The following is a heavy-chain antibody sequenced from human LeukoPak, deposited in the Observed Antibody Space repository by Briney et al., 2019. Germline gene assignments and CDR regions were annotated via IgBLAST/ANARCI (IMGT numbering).Heavy chain of an antibody. CDR2: INHSGST. D-gene: IGHD5-18*01. CDR1: GGSFSGYY. CDR3: ARRIQLWSCFDY. J-gene: IGHJ4*02. Sequence: SETLSLTCAVYGGSFSGYYWSWIRQPPGKGLEWIGEINHSGSTNYNPSLKSRVTISVDTSKNQFSLKLSSVTAADTAVYYCARRIQLWSCFDYWGQGTLVTVSS. V-gene: IGHV4-34*01.